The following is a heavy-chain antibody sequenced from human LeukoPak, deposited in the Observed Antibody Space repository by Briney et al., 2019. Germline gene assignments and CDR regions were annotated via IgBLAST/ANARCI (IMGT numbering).Heavy chain of an antibody. D-gene: IGHD2-2*03. Sequence: GESLKISCKGSGYSFTSYWIGWVRQMPGKGLEWMGIIYPGDSDTRYSPSFQGQVTTSADKSISTAYLQWSSLKASDTAMYYCARRIGYCSSTSCYYWFDPWGQGTLVTVSS. V-gene: IGHV5-51*01. CDR1: GYSFTSYW. J-gene: IGHJ5*02. CDR2: IYPGDSDT. CDR3: ARRIGYCSSTSCYYWFDP.